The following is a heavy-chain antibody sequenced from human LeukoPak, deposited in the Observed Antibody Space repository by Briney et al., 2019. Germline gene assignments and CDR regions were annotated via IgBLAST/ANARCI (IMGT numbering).Heavy chain of an antibody. J-gene: IGHJ3*02. V-gene: IGHV3-7*01. CDR1: GFTFSSYW. CDR2: IKQDGSEK. CDR3: ARVVPWNYWRHDAFDI. Sequence: GGSLRLSCAASGFTFSSYWMSWVRQAPGKGLEWVANIKQDGSEKYYVDSVKGRFTISRDNAKNSLYLQMNSLRAEDTAVYYCARVVPWNYWRHDAFDIWGQGTMVTVSS. D-gene: IGHD1-7*01.